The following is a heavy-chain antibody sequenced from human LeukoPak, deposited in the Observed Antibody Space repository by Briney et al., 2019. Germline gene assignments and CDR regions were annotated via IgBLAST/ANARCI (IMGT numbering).Heavy chain of an antibody. D-gene: IGHD6-6*01. CDR2: IKQDGSEK. Sequence: GGSLRLSCAASGFTFSSYSMNWVRQAPGQGLEWVANIKQDGSEKYYVDSVKGRFTISRDNAKNSLYLEMNSLRADDTAVYFCARGDGSSSYQILYAFYYYNMDVWGQGTTVTVSS. J-gene: IGHJ6*02. V-gene: IGHV3-7*01. CDR3: ARGDGSSSYQILYAFYYYNMDV. CDR1: GFTFSSYS.